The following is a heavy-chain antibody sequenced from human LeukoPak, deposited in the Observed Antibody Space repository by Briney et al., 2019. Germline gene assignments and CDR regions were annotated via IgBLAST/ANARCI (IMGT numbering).Heavy chain of an antibody. D-gene: IGHD5-12*01. V-gene: IGHV4-39*07. CDR1: GGSISSSSYY. CDR3: ARWRDGYSGSWFDP. J-gene: IGHJ5*02. Sequence: KSSETLSLTCSVSGGSISSSSYYWGWIRQPPGKGLEWIGSLYYSGSTYYNPSLKSRVTISVDKSKNQFSLKLSSVTAADTAVYYCARWRDGYSGSWFDPWGQGTLVTVSS. CDR2: LYYSGST.